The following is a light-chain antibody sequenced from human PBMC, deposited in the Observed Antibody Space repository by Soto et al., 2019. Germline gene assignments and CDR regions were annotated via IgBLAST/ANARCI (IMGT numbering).Light chain of an antibody. CDR3: SSYTTRSTPYV. CDR2: EVT. V-gene: IGLV2-14*01. Sequence: QSVLTQPASVSGSPGQSITISCTGTSSDVGGHNYVSWYQHYPGKAPKLMIYEVTNRPSGVSDRFSGSKSGNTASLTISGLQPEDEADYYCSSYTTRSTPYVFGTGTKVTVL. J-gene: IGLJ1*01. CDR1: SSDVGGHNY.